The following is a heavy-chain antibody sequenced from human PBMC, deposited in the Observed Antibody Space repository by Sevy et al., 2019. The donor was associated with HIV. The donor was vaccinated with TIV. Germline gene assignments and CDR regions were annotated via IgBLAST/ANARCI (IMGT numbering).Heavy chain of an antibody. Sequence: ASVNVSCKASGYTFTSYGISWVRQAPGQGLEWMGWISAYNGNTNYAQKLQGRVTMTTDTSTSTAYMELRRLRSDDTAVYYCASGAQSIAAAGLNFDYWGQGTLVTVSS. CDR2: ISAYNGNT. V-gene: IGHV1-18*01. D-gene: IGHD6-13*01. J-gene: IGHJ4*02. CDR1: GYTFTSYG. CDR3: ASGAQSIAAAGLNFDY.